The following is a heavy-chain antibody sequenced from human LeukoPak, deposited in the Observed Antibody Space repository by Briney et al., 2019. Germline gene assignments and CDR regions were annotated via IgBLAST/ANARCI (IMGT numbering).Heavy chain of an antibody. CDR3: ARLLEGVAGPWGY. CDR2: IYPGDSDT. J-gene: IGHJ4*02. Sequence: PGESLEISCKGSGYTFTTYWIAWVRQMPGKGLEWMGMIYPGDSDTRYSPSFQGQVTISADKSISTAYLQWSSLKASDTAMYYCARLLEGVAGPWGYWGQGTLVTVS. D-gene: IGHD6-19*01. CDR1: GYTFTTYW. V-gene: IGHV5-51*01.